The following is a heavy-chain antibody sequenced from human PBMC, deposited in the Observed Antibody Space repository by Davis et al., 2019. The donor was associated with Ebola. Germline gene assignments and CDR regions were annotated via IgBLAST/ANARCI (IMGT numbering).Heavy chain of an antibody. D-gene: IGHD2-2*02. Sequence: SGPTLVKPTQTLTLTCTYSGFSLDNTGVGVGWLRQPPGKALQWLALIYWDADKRFSPSLTRRLTITKDTSKNQVVLTMTNMDTVDTATYYCAHTLVVPAAIQGSYYFDYWGQGTLVTVSS. CDR2: IYWDADK. V-gene: IGHV2-5*02. CDR3: AHTLVVPAAIQGSYYFDY. J-gene: IGHJ4*02. CDR1: GFSLDNTGVG.